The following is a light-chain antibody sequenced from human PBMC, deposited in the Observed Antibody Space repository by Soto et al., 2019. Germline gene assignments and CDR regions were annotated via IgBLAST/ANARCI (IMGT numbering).Light chain of an antibody. CDR3: QQLNSYSTWS. CDR2: TAS. CDR1: QDIHIY. V-gene: IGKV1-9*01. Sequence: DIQLTQSPSFLSASVGDRVTVTCRASQDIHIYLAWYQQKPGKAPKLLIHTASTLQSGVPSRFSGSGSGTEFTLTIISLQPEDFATYYCQQLNSYSTWSFGQGTKVEIK. J-gene: IGKJ1*01.